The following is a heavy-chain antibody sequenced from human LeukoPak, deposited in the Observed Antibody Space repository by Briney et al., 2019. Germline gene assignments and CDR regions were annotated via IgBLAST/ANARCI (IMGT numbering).Heavy chain of an antibody. CDR2: IWYDGSNK. D-gene: IGHD5-24*01. J-gene: IGHJ4*02. CDR1: GFTFSDHY. CDR3: ASSTITATLDY. V-gene: IGHV3-33*08. Sequence: GGSLRLSCAASGFTFSDHYMDWVRQAPGKGLEWVAVIWYDGSNKYYADSVKGRFTISRDNSKNTLYLQMNSLRAEDTAVYYCASSTITATLDYWGQGTLVTVSS.